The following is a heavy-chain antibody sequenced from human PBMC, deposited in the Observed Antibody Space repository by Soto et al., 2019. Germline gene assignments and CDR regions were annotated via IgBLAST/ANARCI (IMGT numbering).Heavy chain of an antibody. CDR1: GFTFSNYV. D-gene: IGHD5-12*01. CDR2: VGGTGGTT. J-gene: IGHJ3*02. V-gene: IGHV3-23*01. Sequence: PGGSLRLSCAASGFTFSNYVMTWVRQAPGKGLEWVSSVGGTGGTTYYAYSVKGRFTISRDNSKNTLDLQMNSLTAEDTALYYCAKSARGDGYKNAFDIWGQGTMVTVSS. CDR3: AKSARGDGYKNAFDI.